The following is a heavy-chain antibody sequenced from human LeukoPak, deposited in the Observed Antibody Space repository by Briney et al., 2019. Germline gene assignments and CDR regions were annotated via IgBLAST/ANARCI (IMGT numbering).Heavy chain of an antibody. CDR1: GYPFTTYD. D-gene: IGHD1-14*01. CDR3: ARISDHNWYFDL. V-gene: IGHV1-8*01. CDR2: MNPSSGFT. Sequence: ASVRVSCKASGYPFTTYDINWVRKATGQGLEWMGWMNPSSGFTGYSQKFQGRVTMTRNTSITTAYMELSSLRSEDTAVYYCARISDHNWYFDLWGRGTLVTVSS. J-gene: IGHJ2*01.